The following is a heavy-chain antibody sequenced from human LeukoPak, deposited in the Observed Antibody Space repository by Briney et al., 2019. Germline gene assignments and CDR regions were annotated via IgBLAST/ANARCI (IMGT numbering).Heavy chain of an antibody. CDR1: GFTFSSYS. D-gene: IGHD3-22*01. J-gene: IGHJ6*03. CDR3: ARGDDSSGYYYYYYMDV. CDR2: ISSSSSYI. V-gene: IGHV3-21*01. Sequence: NPGGSLRLSCAASGFTFSSYSMNWVRQAPGKGLEWVSSISSSSSYIYYADSVKGRFTISRDNAKNSLYLQMNSLRAEDTAVYYCARGDDSSGYYYYYYMDVWGKGTTVTISS.